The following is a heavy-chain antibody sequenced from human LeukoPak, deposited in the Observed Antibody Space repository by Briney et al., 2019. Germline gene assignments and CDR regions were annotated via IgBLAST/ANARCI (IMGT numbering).Heavy chain of an antibody. Sequence: SETQSLTCAVYGGSFSGYYWSWIRQPPGKGLEWIGEINHSGSTNYNPSLKSRVTISVGTSKNQFSLKLSSVTAADTAVYYCARDVWSGSNDAFDIWGQGTMVTVSS. CDR1: GGSFSGYY. CDR3: ARDVWSGSNDAFDI. CDR2: INHSGST. J-gene: IGHJ3*02. D-gene: IGHD3-3*01. V-gene: IGHV4-34*01.